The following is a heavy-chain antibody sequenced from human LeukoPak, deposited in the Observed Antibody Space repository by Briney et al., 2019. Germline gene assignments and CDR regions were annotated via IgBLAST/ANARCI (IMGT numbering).Heavy chain of an antibody. CDR2: ISGYTGDT. Sequence: ASVTVSCKAPGYTFISYGLNWVRQAPGQGLEWMGWISGYTGDTNYAQKLQGRVTMTTDSSTSTAYMELRSLRSDDTAVYYCARDVEIVSYYGMDVWGQGTTVTVSS. J-gene: IGHJ6*02. CDR3: ARDVEIVSYYGMDV. CDR1: GYTFISYG. D-gene: IGHD2-21*01. V-gene: IGHV1-18*01.